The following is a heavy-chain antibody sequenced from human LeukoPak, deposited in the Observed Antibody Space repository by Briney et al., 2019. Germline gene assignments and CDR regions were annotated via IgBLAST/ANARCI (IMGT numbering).Heavy chain of an antibody. V-gene: IGHV3-30-3*01. D-gene: IGHD6-19*01. CDR2: ISYEGSKQ. CDR3: ARAPYTSGWYFAFDY. CDR1: GGSIRSSSYY. Sequence: LSLTCAVSGGSIRSSSYYWGWIRQPPGKGLEWVALISYEGSKQNYADSVKGRFTISRDNSQNTLYLEMNSLRTEDTAVYYCARAPYTSGWYFAFDYWGQGTLVTVSS. J-gene: IGHJ4*02.